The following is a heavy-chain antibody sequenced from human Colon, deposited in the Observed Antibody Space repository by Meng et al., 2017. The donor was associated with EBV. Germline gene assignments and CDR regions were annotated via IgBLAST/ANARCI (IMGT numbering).Heavy chain of an antibody. V-gene: IGHV4-4*02. CDR3: ARVWQSLTAFFDS. D-gene: IGHD2-21*01. J-gene: IGHJ4*02. CDR1: GGSISSSHW. Sequence: VQLQESGPGPVKPSGTLSLPWAVSGGSISSSHWWTWVRQPPGKGLEWIGEVYHTGSTKYNPSLKSRLTISVDKSKNQFSLNLTSVTAADTAVYYCARVWQSLTAFFDSWGQGTLVTVSS. CDR2: VYHTGST.